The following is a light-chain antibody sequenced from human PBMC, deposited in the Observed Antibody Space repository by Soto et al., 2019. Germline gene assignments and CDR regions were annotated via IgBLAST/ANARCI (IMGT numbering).Light chain of an antibody. V-gene: IGKV3-11*01. Sequence: EIVLTQSPATLSLSPGERATLSCRASQSVSTYLTWYQQKPGQAPRLLIYDASNRATGIPARFSGSGSGTDFTLTISSLEPEDVALYYCQPYADSPFTFGHGTKLEI. CDR3: QPYADSPFT. CDR1: QSVSTY. CDR2: DAS. J-gene: IGKJ3*01.